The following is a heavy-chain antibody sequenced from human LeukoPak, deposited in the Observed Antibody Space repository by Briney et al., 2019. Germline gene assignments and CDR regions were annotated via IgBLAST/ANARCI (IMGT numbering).Heavy chain of an antibody. CDR2: INHSGST. CDR1: GGSISSGDYY. CDR3: ARVSDYYGSGSYPNWFDP. V-gene: IGHV4-30-4*08. D-gene: IGHD3-10*01. Sequence: SQTLSLTCTVSGGSISSGDYYWSWIRQPPGKGLGWIGEINHSGSTNYNPSLKSRVTISVDTSKNQFSLKLSSVTAADTAVYYCARVSDYYGSGSYPNWFDPWGQGTLVTVSS. J-gene: IGHJ5*02.